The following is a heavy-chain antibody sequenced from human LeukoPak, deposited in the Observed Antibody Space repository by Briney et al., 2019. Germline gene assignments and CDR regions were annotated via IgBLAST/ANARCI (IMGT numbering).Heavy chain of an antibody. V-gene: IGHV4-39*07. Sequence: SETLSLTCTVSGGSITSNSFYWGWIRQPPGKGLEWIATIYYSGTTYYNPSLKSRVTISIDTSKNEFSLRLTSATAADTALYYCARSTSWYHFDYWGQGALVTVSS. J-gene: IGHJ4*02. CDR1: GGSITSNSFY. D-gene: IGHD6-13*01. CDR3: ARSTSWYHFDY. CDR2: IYYSGTT.